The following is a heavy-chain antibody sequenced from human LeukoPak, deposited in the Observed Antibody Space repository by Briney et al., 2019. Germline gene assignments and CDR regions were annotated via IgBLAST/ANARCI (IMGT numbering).Heavy chain of an antibody. CDR3: ARDRVADY. Sequence: GGSLRLSCAASGFTFSSYAMHWVRQAPGQRLEWMGWINAGNGNTKYSQKFQGRVTITRDTSASTAYMELSSLRSEDTAVYYCARDRVADYWGQGTLVTVSS. V-gene: IGHV1-3*01. D-gene: IGHD3-3*01. J-gene: IGHJ4*02. CDR2: INAGNGNT. CDR1: GFTFSSYA.